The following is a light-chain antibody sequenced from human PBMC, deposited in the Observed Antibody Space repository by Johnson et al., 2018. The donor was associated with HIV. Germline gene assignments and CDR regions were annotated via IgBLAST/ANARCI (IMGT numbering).Light chain of an antibody. J-gene: IGLJ1*01. CDR1: SSDMGNYA. Sequence: HSVLTQPPSVSAAPGQKVTISCSGSSSDMGNYAVSWYQQLPGTAPKLLIYENNKRPSGIPDRFSGSKSGTSATLGITGLPTGDEADYYCGTWDSSLSAAYVFGTGTKVTVL. CDR3: GTWDSSLSAAYV. V-gene: IGLV1-51*02. CDR2: ENN.